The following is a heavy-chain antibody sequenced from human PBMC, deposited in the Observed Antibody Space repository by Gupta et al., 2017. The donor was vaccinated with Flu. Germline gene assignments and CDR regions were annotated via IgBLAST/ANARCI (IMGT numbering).Heavy chain of an antibody. D-gene: IGHD6-6*01. CDR2: INHSGST. Sequence: QVQLQQWGAGLLKPSETLSLTCAVYGGSFSGYYWSWIRQPPGKGLEWIGEINHSGSTNYNPSLKSRVTISVDTSKNQFSLKLSSVTAADTAVYYCARGRRGSSRHYYYYYGMDVWGQGTTVTVSS. CDR1: GGSFSGYY. J-gene: IGHJ6*02. CDR3: ARGRRGSSRHYYYYYGMDV. V-gene: IGHV4-34*01.